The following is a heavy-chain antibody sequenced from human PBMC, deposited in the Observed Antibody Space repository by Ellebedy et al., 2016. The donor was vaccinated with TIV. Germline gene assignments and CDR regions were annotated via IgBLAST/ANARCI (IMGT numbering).Heavy chain of an antibody. J-gene: IGHJ5*02. CDR2: ISGSGAST. CDR3: AKGGGVLHNWFDP. V-gene: IGHV3-23*01. CDR1: GFTFSSYA. Sequence: PGGSLRLSCAASGFTFSSYAMSWVRQAPGKGLEWVSAISGSGASTYSADSVKGRFTISRDNSKNTLYLQMNSLRAEDTAVYYCAKGGGVLHNWFDPWGQGTLVTVSS. D-gene: IGHD2/OR15-2a*01.